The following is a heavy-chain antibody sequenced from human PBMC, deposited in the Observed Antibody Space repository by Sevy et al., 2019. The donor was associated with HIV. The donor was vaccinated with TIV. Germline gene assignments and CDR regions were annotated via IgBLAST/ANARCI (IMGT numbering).Heavy chain of an antibody. Sequence: GGSLRLSCAASGFTFNNYGMHRVRQAPGKGLEWVTFIRHDGSDEYYTDSVKGRFTISRDNSKNTVYLQMNSLRAGDTAVYYCARDRKVLLVVYAIPFDVFDIWGQGTMVTVSS. V-gene: IGHV3-30*02. CDR1: GFTFNNYG. J-gene: IGHJ3*02. D-gene: IGHD2-8*02. CDR3: ARDRKVLLVVYAIPFDVFDI. CDR2: IRHDGSDE.